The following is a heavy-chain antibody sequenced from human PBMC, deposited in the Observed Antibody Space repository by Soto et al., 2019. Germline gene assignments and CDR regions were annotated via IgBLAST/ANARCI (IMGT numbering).Heavy chain of an antibody. CDR2: INHSGST. CDR1: GGSTSSSSYY. V-gene: IGHV4-39*07. Sequence: SETLSLTCTVSGGSTSSSSYYWGWIRQPPGKGLEWIGEINHSGSTNYNPSLKSRVTISVDTSKNQFSLKLSSVTAADTAVYYCARDAASGWYVRGYKKSRLDYWGQGTLVTVSS. J-gene: IGHJ4*02. CDR3: ARDAASGWYVRGYKKSRLDY. D-gene: IGHD6-19*01.